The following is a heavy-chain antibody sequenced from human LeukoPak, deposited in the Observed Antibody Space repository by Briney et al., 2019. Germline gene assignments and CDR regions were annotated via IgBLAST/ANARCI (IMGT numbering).Heavy chain of an antibody. CDR3: AREETYYDSSGYPTPFDY. CDR2: IIPILGIA. V-gene: IGHV1-69*04. CDR1: GAAFTIYA. J-gene: IGHJ4*02. Sequence: GSPVNVSCKSSGAAFTIYAISWERHPPGQGLEWMGRIIPILGIANYAQKFQGRVTITADKSTSTAYMELSSLRSEDTAVYYCAREETYYDSSGYPTPFDYWGQGTLVTVSS. D-gene: IGHD3-22*01.